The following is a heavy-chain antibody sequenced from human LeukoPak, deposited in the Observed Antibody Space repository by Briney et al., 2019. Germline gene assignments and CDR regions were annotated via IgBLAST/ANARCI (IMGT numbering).Heavy chain of an antibody. Sequence: SETLSLTCTVSGGSISSDYWSWIRQPAGKGLEWIGRMYISGSTDHNPPLKSRVTMSLDTSKNLFSLKLTSVTAADTAVYYCARDRGGAAAGKWFDSWGQGTLVIVSS. CDR2: MYISGST. V-gene: IGHV4-4*07. CDR3: ARDRGGAAAGKWFDS. D-gene: IGHD6-13*01. CDR1: GGSISSDY. J-gene: IGHJ5*01.